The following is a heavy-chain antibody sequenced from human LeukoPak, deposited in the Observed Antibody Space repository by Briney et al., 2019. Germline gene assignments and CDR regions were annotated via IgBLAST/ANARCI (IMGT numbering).Heavy chain of an antibody. J-gene: IGHJ4*02. Sequence: SETLSLTCAVSGGSISSSNWWSWVRQPPGKGLEWIGEIYHSGSTNYNPSLKSRVTISVDKSKNQFSLKLSSVTAADTAVYYCARARDYGDYDPPFGYWGQGTLVTVSS. CDR2: IYHSGST. CDR1: GGSISSSNW. D-gene: IGHD4-17*01. CDR3: ARARDYGDYDPPFGY. V-gene: IGHV4-4*02.